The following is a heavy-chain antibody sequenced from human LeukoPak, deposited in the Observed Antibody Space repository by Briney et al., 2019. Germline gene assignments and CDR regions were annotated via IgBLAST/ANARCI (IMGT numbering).Heavy chain of an antibody. J-gene: IGHJ4*02. CDR2: ISSSGRT. D-gene: IGHD4-17*01. CDR1: GGSVISGSYY. CDR3: ARDDYGDSLDS. V-gene: IGHV4-61*01. Sequence: PSETLSLTCTVSGGSVISGSYYWSWVRQPPGKGLELIGYISSSGRTNYNPSLKSRVTMSVDTSKTQFSLKLSSMTAADTAVYYCARDDYGDSLDSWGQGTLVIVSS.